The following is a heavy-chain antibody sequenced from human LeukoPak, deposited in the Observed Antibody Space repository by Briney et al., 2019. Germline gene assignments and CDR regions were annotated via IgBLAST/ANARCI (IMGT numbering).Heavy chain of an antibody. CDR2: IYWDDDK. CDR3: AHRPGSQQLGEWWSY. Sequence: SGPTLVNPTQTLTLTCTFSGFSLSTSGVGVGWIRQPSGKALEWLALIYWDDDKRYSPSLKSRLTITKDTSKNQVVLTMTNMDPVDTATYYCAHRPGSQQLGEWWSYWGQGTLVTVSS. CDR1: GFSLSTSGVG. D-gene: IGHD2-15*01. J-gene: IGHJ4*02. V-gene: IGHV2-5*02.